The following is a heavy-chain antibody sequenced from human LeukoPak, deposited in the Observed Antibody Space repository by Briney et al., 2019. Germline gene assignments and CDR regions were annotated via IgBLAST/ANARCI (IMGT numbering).Heavy chain of an antibody. Sequence: SETLSLTCTVSGGSITTSSFYWGWIRQPPGKGLEWIGSIYYSGSTYSNTSLKSRVTISVDTSKNQFSLKLSSVTAADTAVYYCARHWTQWELSPDYWGQGILVTVSS. CDR3: ARHWTQWELSPDY. CDR1: GGSITTSSFY. CDR2: IYYSGST. J-gene: IGHJ4*02. D-gene: IGHD1-26*01. V-gene: IGHV4-39*01.